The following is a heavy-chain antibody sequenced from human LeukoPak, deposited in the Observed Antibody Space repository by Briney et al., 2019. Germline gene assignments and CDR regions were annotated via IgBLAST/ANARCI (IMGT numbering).Heavy chain of an antibody. D-gene: IGHD3-22*01. CDR2: INSDGINT. V-gene: IGHV3-74*01. CDR1: GFTFSNYW. J-gene: IGHJ5*02. Sequence: GGSLRLSCAASGFTFSNYWMHWVRQAPGKGLVWVSRINSDGINTSYADSVKGRFTISRDNAKNTLNLQMNSLRAEDTAVYYCARDLGQYYDTSDNWFDPWGKGTLVTVSS. CDR3: ARDLGQYYDTSDNWFDP.